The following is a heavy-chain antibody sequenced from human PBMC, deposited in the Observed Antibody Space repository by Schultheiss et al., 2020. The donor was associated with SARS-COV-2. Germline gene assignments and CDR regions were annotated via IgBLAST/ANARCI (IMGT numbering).Heavy chain of an antibody. CDR2: ISSSSSTI. Sequence: GGSLRLSCAASGFTFSSYSMNWVRQAPGKGLEWVSSISSSSSTIYYADSVKGRFTISRDNSKNTLYLQMKTLRAEDTAVYYCARLGGSSWYDGRVFDIWGQGTMVTVSS. J-gene: IGHJ3*02. CDR3: ARLGGSSWYDGRVFDI. CDR1: GFTFSSYS. D-gene: IGHD6-13*01. V-gene: IGHV3-21*04.